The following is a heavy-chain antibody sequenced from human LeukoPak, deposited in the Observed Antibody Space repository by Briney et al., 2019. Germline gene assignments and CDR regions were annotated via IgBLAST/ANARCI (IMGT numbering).Heavy chain of an antibody. CDR2: IGTSSTTI. CDR1: GFTFSDYT. Sequence: GGSLRLSCAASGFTFSDYTMNWVRQPPGKGLEWVSNIGTSSTTIYYADSVKGRFTISRDNAKNSLYLQMNSLRADDTAVYYCARFAAGGSYYYYMDVWGKGTTVTVSS. J-gene: IGHJ6*03. CDR3: ARFAAGGSYYYYMDV. V-gene: IGHV3-48*01. D-gene: IGHD6-25*01.